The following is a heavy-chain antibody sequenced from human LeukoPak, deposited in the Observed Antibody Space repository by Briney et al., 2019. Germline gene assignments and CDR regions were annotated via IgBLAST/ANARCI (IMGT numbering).Heavy chain of an antibody. CDR3: VSRRDYDSSGYYSAFDI. CDR1: GFTFSTYA. V-gene: IGHV3-23*01. Sequence: PGGSLRLSCAASGFTFSTYAVSWVRQAPGKGLEWVSAISGSGGTYYADSVKGRFTISRDNAKNSLYLQMNSLRAEDTAVYYCVSRRDYDSSGYYSAFDIWGQGTMVTVSS. D-gene: IGHD3-22*01. J-gene: IGHJ3*02. CDR2: ISGSGGT.